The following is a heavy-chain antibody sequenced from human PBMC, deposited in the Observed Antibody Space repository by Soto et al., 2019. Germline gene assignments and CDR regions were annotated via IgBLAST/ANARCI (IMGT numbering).Heavy chain of an antibody. Sequence: QVQLVESGGGLVKPGGSLRLSCAASGFTFSDHYMTCIRQVPGKGLEWVSYITSSSSYTTYADSVKGRFTISRDNAKNSLYLQMNSLRAEDTAVYYCARPASGYSSSWSAFYFDLWGRGTLVTVSS. CDR2: ITSSSSYT. CDR3: ARPASGYSSSWSAFYFDL. J-gene: IGHJ2*01. CDR1: GFTFSDHY. D-gene: IGHD6-13*01. V-gene: IGHV3-11*05.